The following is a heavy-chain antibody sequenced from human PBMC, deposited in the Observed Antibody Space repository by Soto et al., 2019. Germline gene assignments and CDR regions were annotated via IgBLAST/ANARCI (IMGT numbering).Heavy chain of an antibody. V-gene: IGHV4-59*01. Sequence: PSETLSLTCTVSGGSISSYYWSWIRQPPGKGLEWIGYIYYSGSTNYNPSLKSRVTISVDTSKNQFSLKLSSVTAADTAVYYCARVGGVSGNYRAYYCMDVWGQGTTVTVFS. CDR2: IYYSGST. CDR1: GGSISSYY. D-gene: IGHD1-26*01. J-gene: IGHJ6*02. CDR3: ARVGGVSGNYRAYYCMDV.